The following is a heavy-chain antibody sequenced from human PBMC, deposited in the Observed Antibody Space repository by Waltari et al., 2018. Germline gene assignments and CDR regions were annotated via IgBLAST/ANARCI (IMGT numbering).Heavy chain of an antibody. CDR1: GYTFMDYF. V-gene: IGHV1-69-2*01. D-gene: IGHD3-10*01. Sequence: EVELVQSGAEVKKPGATVKISCKASGYTFMDYFMHWVQQAHGKGLEWMGRMDPEDGETVHSEKFQGRVTITADTSTDTAYMELSSLTSGDTAVYYCAPLPGGSGQTFDYWGQGTLVTVSS. CDR2: MDPEDGET. CDR3: APLPGGSGQTFDY. J-gene: IGHJ4*02.